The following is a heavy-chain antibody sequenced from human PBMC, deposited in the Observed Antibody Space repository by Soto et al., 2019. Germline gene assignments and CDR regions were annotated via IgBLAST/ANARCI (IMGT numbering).Heavy chain of an antibody. Sequence: PGWSLRLSCAASGFTFSSYEMNWVRQAPGKGLGWVSYISGSGDTTYYADSMKGRFTISRDSSKNTLYLQMNSLRAEDTAVYYCAKALSTNCAGTSCPYGMDVWGQGTTVTVS. CDR1: GFTFSSYE. V-gene: IGHV3-23*01. D-gene: IGHD2-15*01. J-gene: IGHJ6*02. CDR2: ISGSGDTT. CDR3: AKALSTNCAGTSCPYGMDV.